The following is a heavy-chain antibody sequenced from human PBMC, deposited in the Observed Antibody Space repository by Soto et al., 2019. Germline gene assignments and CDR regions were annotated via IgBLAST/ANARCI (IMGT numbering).Heavy chain of an antibody. D-gene: IGHD3-22*01. CDR1: GFTFNSYG. CDR2: VSYDGSKQ. Sequence: GGSLRLSCAASGFTFNSYGIHWVRQAPGQGLEWVAGVSYDGSKQYYTDYVRGRFTISRDNSWNTLDLQMNSLRAEDTVVYYCAKDTYYHDSSGYYVFDCWGQGTLVTVSS. V-gene: IGHV3-30*18. CDR3: AKDTYYHDSSGYYVFDC. J-gene: IGHJ4*02.